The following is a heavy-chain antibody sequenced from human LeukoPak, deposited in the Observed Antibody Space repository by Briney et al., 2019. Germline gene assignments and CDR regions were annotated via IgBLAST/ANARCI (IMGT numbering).Heavy chain of an antibody. CDR2: IGGSGDST. CDR3: AKARLPYYYDSSGYYFDY. Sequence: PGGSLRLSCAASGFTFSSYAMGWVRQAPGKGLEWVSGIGGSGDSTYYADSVKGRFTISRDNSKNTLYLQMNSLRAEDTAVYYCAKARLPYYYDSSGYYFDYWGQGTLVTVSS. V-gene: IGHV3-23*01. D-gene: IGHD3-22*01. CDR1: GFTFSSYA. J-gene: IGHJ4*02.